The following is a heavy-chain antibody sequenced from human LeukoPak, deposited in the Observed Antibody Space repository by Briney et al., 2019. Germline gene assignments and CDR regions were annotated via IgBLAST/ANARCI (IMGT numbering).Heavy chain of an antibody. J-gene: IGHJ5*02. D-gene: IGHD3-3*01. Sequence: NPSQTLSLTCAVSGGSISSGGYSWRWIRQPPGKGLEWIGYIYHSGSTYYNPSLKSRVTISVDRSKNQFSLKLSSVTAADTAVYYCARGDYDFYRFDPWGQGTLVTVSS. CDR3: ARGDYDFYRFDP. CDR1: GGSISSGGYS. CDR2: IYHSGST. V-gene: IGHV4-30-2*01.